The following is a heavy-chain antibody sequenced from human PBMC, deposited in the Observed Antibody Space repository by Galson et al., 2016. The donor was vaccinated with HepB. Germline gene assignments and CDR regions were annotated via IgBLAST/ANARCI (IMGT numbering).Heavy chain of an antibody. V-gene: IGHV4-39*07. CDR3: ARAVRGYSGYDAFDI. D-gene: IGHD5-12*01. Sequence: ATLSLTCTVSGGSISSSSYYWGWIRQPPGKGLEWIGRIYYSGSTYYNPSLKSRLTISVDTSTNQFSLKLSSLAAADTAVYYCARAVRGYSGYDAFDIWGQGTMVTVSS. CDR1: GGSISSSSYY. J-gene: IGHJ3*02. CDR2: IYYSGST.